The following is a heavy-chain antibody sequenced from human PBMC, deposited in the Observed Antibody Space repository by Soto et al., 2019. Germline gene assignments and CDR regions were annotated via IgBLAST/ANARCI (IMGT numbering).Heavy chain of an antibody. J-gene: IGHJ4*02. D-gene: IGHD6-19*01. CDR3: ARDTAAVAGLDY. CDR1: GGSVSSGSYH. CDR2: IYYSGNT. Sequence: QVQLQESGPGLVKPSETLSLTCTVSGGSVSSGSYHWSWIRQSPGKGPEWIGYIYYSGNTNSNPSLKSRVTISVDTSENQFPLKLRSVTAADTAVYYCARDTAAVAGLDYWGQGILVTVSS. V-gene: IGHV4-61*01.